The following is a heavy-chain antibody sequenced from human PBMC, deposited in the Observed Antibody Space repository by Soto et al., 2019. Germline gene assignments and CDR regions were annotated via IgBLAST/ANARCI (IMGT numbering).Heavy chain of an antibody. CDR3: ARTRYCSSTSCYFDH. V-gene: IGHV4-30-4*01. J-gene: IGHJ4*02. Sequence: SETLSLTCTVSGGSISSGDYYWSWIRQPPGKGLEWIGYIYYSGSTYYNPSLKSRVTISVDTSKNQFSLKLSSVTAADTAVYYCARTRYCSSTSCYFDHWGQGTLVTVSS. CDR2: IYYSGST. D-gene: IGHD2-2*01. CDR1: GGSISSGDYY.